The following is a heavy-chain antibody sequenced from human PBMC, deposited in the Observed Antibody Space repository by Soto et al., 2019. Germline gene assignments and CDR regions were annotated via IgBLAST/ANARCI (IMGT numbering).Heavy chain of an antibody. Sequence: QVTLKESGPVLVKPTETLTLTCTVSGFSLTTAGMGVSWIRQPPGNALEWLAHIFSSGAKSYNTSLKSRLTIPKDTSKSQVVLTMTNMDPMETATYYCTRSISLPASADNWFDPWGQGAPVTVSS. CDR3: TRSISLPASADNWFDP. J-gene: IGHJ5*02. V-gene: IGHV2-26*01. CDR1: GFSLTTAGMG. CDR2: IFSSGAK. D-gene: IGHD2-2*01.